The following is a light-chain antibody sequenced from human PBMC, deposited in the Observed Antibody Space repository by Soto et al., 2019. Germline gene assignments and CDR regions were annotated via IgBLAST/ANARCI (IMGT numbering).Light chain of an antibody. Sequence: QSVLTQPPSASGTPRQRVTISCSGSSSNIGSNYVYWYQQLPGTAPKLLIYRNNQRPSGVPDRFSGSKSGPSASLAISGLRSEDEADYYCASWDDSLSGVVFGGGTKVTVL. J-gene: IGLJ2*01. V-gene: IGLV1-47*01. CDR1: SSNIGSNY. CDR2: RNN. CDR3: ASWDDSLSGVV.